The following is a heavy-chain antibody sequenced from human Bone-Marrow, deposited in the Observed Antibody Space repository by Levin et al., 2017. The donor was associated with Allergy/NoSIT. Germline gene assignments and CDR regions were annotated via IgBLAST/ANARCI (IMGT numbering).Heavy chain of an antibody. CDR1: GFTFSIYW. Sequence: PGGSLRLSCAASGFTFSIYWMHWVRQAPGKGLVWVSRINGDGSDTNYADSVKGRFTISRDNAKNTLYLQMNSLRAEDTAVYYCVRDPPTTWELVDYWGQGTRVTVSS. CDR3: VRDPPTTWELVDY. J-gene: IGHJ4*02. D-gene: IGHD3-10*01. CDR2: INGDGSDT. V-gene: IGHV3-74*01.